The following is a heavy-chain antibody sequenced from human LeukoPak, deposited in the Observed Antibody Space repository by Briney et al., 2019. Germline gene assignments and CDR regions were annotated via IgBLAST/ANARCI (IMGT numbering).Heavy chain of an antibody. V-gene: IGHV3-9*01. Sequence: GRSLRLSCAASGFTFDDYAMHWVRQAPGKGLEWVSGISWNSGSIGYADSVKGRFTISRDNAKNSLYLQMNSLRAEDTAVYYCAKWGDYDVLTGYYVSDYWGQGTLVTVSS. CDR2: ISWNSGSI. J-gene: IGHJ4*02. CDR1: GFTFDDYA. D-gene: IGHD3-9*01. CDR3: AKWGDYDVLTGYYVSDY.